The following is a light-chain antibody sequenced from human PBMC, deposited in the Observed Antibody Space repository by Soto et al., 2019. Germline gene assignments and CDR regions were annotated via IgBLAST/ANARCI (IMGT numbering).Light chain of an antibody. V-gene: IGKV1D-12*01. Sequence: DIQMTQSPFSVSASIGDRVTITCRASQHIASWLARYQQKPGKAPKLLIYAASNLQSGVPSRFSGSGSGTDFTLTISSLQPEDFATYFCQQASSFPLSFGGGTKVDIK. CDR1: QHIASW. J-gene: IGKJ4*01. CDR3: QQASSFPLS. CDR2: AAS.